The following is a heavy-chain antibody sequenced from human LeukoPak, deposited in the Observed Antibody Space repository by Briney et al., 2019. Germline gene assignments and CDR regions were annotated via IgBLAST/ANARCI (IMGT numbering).Heavy chain of an antibody. D-gene: IGHD1-26*01. CDR2: INQDGTDK. CDR1: GFTFSGRW. CDR3: AREIVGTHKSRFDP. J-gene: IGHJ5*02. Sequence: GGSLRLSRAASGFTFSGRWMSWLRQAPGKGLEWVANINQDGTDKYYVDSVKGRFTISRDNAKNSLYLQMNSLRAEDTAVYYCAREIVGTHKSRFDPWGQGTLVTVSS. V-gene: IGHV3-7*03.